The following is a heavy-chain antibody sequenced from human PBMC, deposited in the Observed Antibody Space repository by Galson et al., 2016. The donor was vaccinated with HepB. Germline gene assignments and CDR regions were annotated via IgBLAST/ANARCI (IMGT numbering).Heavy chain of an antibody. CDR3: AKGLNWFDP. V-gene: IGHV3-23*01. Sequence: SLRLSCAASGFTFSSYAMSWVRQAPGKGLEWVSSISASGGSTYHADSVKGRFTISRDNSKSTLYLQMNSLRAEDTAVYYCAKGLNWFDPWGQGTLVTVSS. CDR1: GFTFSSYA. CDR2: ISASGGST. J-gene: IGHJ5*02.